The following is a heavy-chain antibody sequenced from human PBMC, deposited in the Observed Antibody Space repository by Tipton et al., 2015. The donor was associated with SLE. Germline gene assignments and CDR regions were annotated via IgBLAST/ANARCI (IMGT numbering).Heavy chain of an antibody. CDR1: GGSIRSDDYY. D-gene: IGHD5-12*01. CDR2: INYGGST. J-gene: IGHJ4*02. Sequence: TLSLTCNVSGGSIRSDDYYWTWIRQHPGKGLEWIGHINYGGSTYYKPSLKSRLTISVDTSKNQFSLKLSSVTAADTAVYFCARGGVGGYDYFDYWGQGTLVTVSS. V-gene: IGHV4-31*03. CDR3: ARGGVGGYDYFDY.